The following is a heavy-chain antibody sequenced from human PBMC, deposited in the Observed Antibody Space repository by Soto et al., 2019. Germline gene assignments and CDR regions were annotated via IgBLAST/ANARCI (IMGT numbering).Heavy chain of an antibody. D-gene: IGHD3-3*01. CDR3: ARAPPYYDFWSGYYTDYYYGMDV. V-gene: IGHV4-34*01. CDR2: INHSGST. Sequence: SETLSLTCAVYGGSFSGYYWSWIRQPPGKGLEWIGEINHSGSTNYNPSLKSRVTISVDTSKNQFSLKLSSVTAADTAVYYCARAPPYYDFWSGYYTDYYYGMDVWGQGTTVTVSS. J-gene: IGHJ6*02. CDR1: GGSFSGYY.